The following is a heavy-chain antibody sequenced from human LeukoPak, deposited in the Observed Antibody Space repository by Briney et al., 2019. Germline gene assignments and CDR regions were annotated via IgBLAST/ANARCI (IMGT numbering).Heavy chain of an antibody. CDR2: IYYSGST. V-gene: IGHV4-39*01. CDR1: GGSISSSSYY. D-gene: IGHD3-22*01. Sequence: SETLSLTCTVSGGSISSSSYYWGWIRQPPGKGLEWIGSIYYSGSTYYNPSLKSRVTISVDTSKNQFSLKLSSVTAADTAVYYCASGGSSGYYYLFGYWGQGTLVTVSS. J-gene: IGHJ4*02. CDR3: ASGGSSGYYYLFGY.